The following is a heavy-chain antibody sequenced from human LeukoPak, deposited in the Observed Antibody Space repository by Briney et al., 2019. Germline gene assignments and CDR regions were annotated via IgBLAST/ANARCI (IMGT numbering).Heavy chain of an antibody. CDR2: ISYDGSNK. CDR1: GFTFSSYA. V-gene: IGHV3-30-3*01. D-gene: IGHD3-10*01. Sequence: GGSLRLSCAASGFTFSSYAMHWVRQAPGKGLEWVAVISYDGSNKYYADSVKGRFTISRDNSKNTLYLRMNSLRAEDTAVYYCARDRITMVRGVIVGYFDYWGQGTLVTVSS. CDR3: ARDRITMVRGVIVGYFDY. J-gene: IGHJ4*02.